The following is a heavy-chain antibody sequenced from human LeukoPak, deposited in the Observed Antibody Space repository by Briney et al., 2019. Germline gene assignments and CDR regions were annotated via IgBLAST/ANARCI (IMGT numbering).Heavy chain of an antibody. CDR3: ARRASGSSRRFDY. J-gene: IGHJ4*02. V-gene: IGHV4-34*01. CDR1: GGSISGYY. CDR2: INHSGST. D-gene: IGHD6-13*01. Sequence: PSETLSLTCTVSGGSISGYYWSWIRQPPGKGLEWIGEINHSGSTNYNPSLKSRVTISVDTSKNQFSLKLSSVTAADTAVYYCARRASGSSRRFDYWGQGTLVTVSS.